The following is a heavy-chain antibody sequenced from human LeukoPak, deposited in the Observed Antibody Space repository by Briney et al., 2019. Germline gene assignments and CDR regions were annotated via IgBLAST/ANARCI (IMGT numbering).Heavy chain of an antibody. V-gene: IGHV1-69*02. CDR2: IIPILGIA. CDR3: ASALTYYYDSSGYFGGY. CDR1: GGTFSSYT. D-gene: IGHD3-22*01. Sequence: SVKVSCKASGGTFSSYTISWVRQAPGQGLEWMGRIIPILGIANYAQKFQGRVTITADKSTSTAYMELSSLRSEDTAVYYCASALTYYYDSSGYFGGYRGQGTLVTVSS. J-gene: IGHJ4*02.